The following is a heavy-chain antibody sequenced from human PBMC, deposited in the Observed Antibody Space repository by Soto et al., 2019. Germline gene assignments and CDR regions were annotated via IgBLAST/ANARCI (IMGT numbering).Heavy chain of an antibody. CDR1: GGTFSSYA. CDR3: ARDTYCSCGSCHDDAFDI. Sequence: QVQLVQSGAEVKKPGSSVKGSCKASGGTFSSYAISWVRQAPGQGLEWMGGIIPIFGTANYAQKFQGRVTITADESTSTAYMELSSLRSEDTAVCYCARDTYCSCGSCHDDAFDIWGQGTMVTVSS. J-gene: IGHJ3*02. CDR2: IIPIFGTA. D-gene: IGHD2-15*01. V-gene: IGHV1-69*01.